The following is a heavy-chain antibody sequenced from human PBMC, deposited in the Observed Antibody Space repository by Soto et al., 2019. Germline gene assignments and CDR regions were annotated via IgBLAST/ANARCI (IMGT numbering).Heavy chain of an antibody. CDR2: ISGSGGNP. V-gene: IGHV3-23*01. D-gene: IGHD3-22*01. CDR3: AKGATYFYDTDAAFDY. J-gene: IGHJ4*02. CDR1: GFTFSSYA. Sequence: PVGSLRLSCAASGFTFSSYAMSWVRQAPGKGLEWVSAISGSGGNPYYADSVKGRFTISRDNSKNTLYLQMNSLRVVDTAVYYCAKGATYFYDTDAAFDYWGLGTLVTVSS.